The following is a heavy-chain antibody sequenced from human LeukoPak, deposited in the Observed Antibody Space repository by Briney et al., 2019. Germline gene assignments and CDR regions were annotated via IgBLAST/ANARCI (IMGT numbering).Heavy chain of an antibody. Sequence: PGGSLRLSCTASGFTFGSYSIHWVRQAPGKGLEWVALISFDGKKTDYADSVKGRFTFSRDNSKNTLSLQMSDLRAEDTAVYYCARADCSSTSCYLDYWGQGTLVTVSS. J-gene: IGHJ4*02. CDR1: GFTFGSYS. V-gene: IGHV3-30*04. D-gene: IGHD2-2*01. CDR3: ARADCSSTSCYLDY. CDR2: ISFDGKKT.